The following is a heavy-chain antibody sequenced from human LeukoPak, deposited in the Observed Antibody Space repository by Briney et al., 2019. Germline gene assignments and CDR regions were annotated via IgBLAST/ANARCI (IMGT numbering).Heavy chain of an antibody. Sequence: PGGSLRLSCAASGFTVSDNYMSWVRQARGKGLEWVSVMYSRGDTYYAKSVKGRFTFSRDISKNTLYLQMNGLRTEDTAMYYCARDAPQVPAAGVLASWGQGTLVIVSS. CDR3: ARDAPQVPAAGVLAS. V-gene: IGHV3-53*01. CDR1: GFTVSDNY. CDR2: MYSRGDT. J-gene: IGHJ5*02. D-gene: IGHD6-13*01.